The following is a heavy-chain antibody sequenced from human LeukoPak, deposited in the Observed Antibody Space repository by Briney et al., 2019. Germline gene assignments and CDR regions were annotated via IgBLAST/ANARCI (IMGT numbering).Heavy chain of an antibody. V-gene: IGHV3-33*01. J-gene: IGHJ3*02. CDR1: GFTFSSYG. D-gene: IGHD1-26*01. CDR3: AREGEGAPYAFDI. CDR2: IWYDGSNK. Sequence: GGSLRLSCAASGFTFSSYGMHWVRQAPDKGLEWVAVIWYDGSNKYYADSVKGRFTISRDNSKNTLYLQMNSLRAEDTAVYYCAREGEGAPYAFDIWGQGTMVTVSS.